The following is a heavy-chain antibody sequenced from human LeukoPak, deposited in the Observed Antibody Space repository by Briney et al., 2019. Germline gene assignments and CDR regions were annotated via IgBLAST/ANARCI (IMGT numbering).Heavy chain of an antibody. CDR1: GGSFSGYY. D-gene: IGHD3-16*01. J-gene: IGHJ4*02. CDR2: IYYSGST. Sequence: PSETLPLTCAVYGGSFSGYYWSWIRQPPGKGLEWIGSIYYSGSTYYNPSLKSRVTISVDTSKNQFSLKLSSVTAADTAVYYCARHGPLFSMGGGDYWGQGTLVTVSS. CDR3: ARHGPLFSMGGGDY. V-gene: IGHV4-34*01.